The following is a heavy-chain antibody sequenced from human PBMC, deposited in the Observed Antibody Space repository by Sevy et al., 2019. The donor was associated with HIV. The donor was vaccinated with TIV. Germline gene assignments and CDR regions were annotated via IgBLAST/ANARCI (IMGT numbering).Heavy chain of an antibody. Sequence: GGSLRLSCAASGFTVSSNYMSWVRQAPGKGLEWVSVIYSGGSTYYADSVKGRFTISRDNSKNTLYLQMNSLRAEDTAVYYCARELTYYYDSSGYFWSFAFDIWGQGTMVTVSS. CDR1: GFTVSSNY. J-gene: IGHJ3*02. CDR3: ARELTYYYDSSGYFWSFAFDI. CDR2: IYSGGST. V-gene: IGHV3-53*01. D-gene: IGHD3-22*01.